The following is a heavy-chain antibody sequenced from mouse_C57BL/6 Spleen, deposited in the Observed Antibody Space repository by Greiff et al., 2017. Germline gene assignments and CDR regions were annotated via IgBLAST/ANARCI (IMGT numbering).Heavy chain of an antibody. CDR1: GFSLTSYG. D-gene: IGHD4-1*01. J-gene: IGHJ4*01. V-gene: IGHV2-2*01. CDR2: IWSGGST. CDR3: ARNLLLGYYAMDY. Sequence: VKLMESGPGLVQPSQSLSITCTVSGFSLTSYGVHWVRQSPGKGLEWLGVIWSGGSTDYNAAFISRLSISKDNSNSQVFFKMNSLQADDTAIYYCARNLLLGYYAMDYWGQGTSVTVSS.